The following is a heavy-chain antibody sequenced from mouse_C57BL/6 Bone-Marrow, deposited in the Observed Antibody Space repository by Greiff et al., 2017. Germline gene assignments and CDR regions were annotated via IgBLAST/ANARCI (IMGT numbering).Heavy chain of an antibody. V-gene: IGHV1-62-2*01. Sequence: VQLQPSGAELVKPGASVKLSCKASGYTFTESTIHWVKQRSGQGLEWIGWFYPGSGSIKANEKFKDKATLTADKSSSTVYMELSSLTSEDSAVYFCARHVDYDSWFAYWGQGTLVTVSA. CDR3: ARHVDYDSWFAY. CDR1: GYTFTEST. J-gene: IGHJ3*01. D-gene: IGHD2-4*01. CDR2: FYPGSGSI.